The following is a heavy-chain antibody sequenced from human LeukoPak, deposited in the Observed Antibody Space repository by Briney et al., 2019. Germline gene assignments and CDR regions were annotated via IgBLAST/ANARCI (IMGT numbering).Heavy chain of an antibody. Sequence: GGFLRLSCAVSGFTVSSHYITWVRQAPGKGLEWVSLIYSGGAIYYADSVRGRFTLSRDNSKNTVYLQINSLRVEDTAMYYCANVGAFNIWGQGTMVTVSS. V-gene: IGHV3-66*01. J-gene: IGHJ3*02. CDR3: ANVGAFNI. CDR1: GFTVSSHY. CDR2: IYSGGAI.